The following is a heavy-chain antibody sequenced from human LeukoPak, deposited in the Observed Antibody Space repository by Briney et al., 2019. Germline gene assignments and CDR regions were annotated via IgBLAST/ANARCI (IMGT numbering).Heavy chain of an antibody. J-gene: IGHJ4*02. V-gene: IGHV4-61*02. CDR2: IYTTGFT. CDR3: AREDYNFL. CDR1: GGSFSSPNYY. Sequence: SETLSLTCTVSGGSFSSPNYYWSWIRQPAGKGLEWIGRIYTTGFTNYHPSLKSRVTVSIDTSKNQFYLKLTSETAADTAVYYCAREDYNFLWGQGTLVTVSS. D-gene: IGHD3-3*01.